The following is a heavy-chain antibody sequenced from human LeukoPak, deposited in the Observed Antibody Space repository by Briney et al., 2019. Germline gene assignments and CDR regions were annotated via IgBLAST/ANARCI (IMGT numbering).Heavy chain of an antibody. CDR3: AKDYYGSGSYQYYFDY. J-gene: IGHJ4*02. Sequence: GGSLRLSCAASGFIFSGYGMHWVRQAPGKGLEWVAFIQYDGNNKYYADSVKGRFTISRDNSKNTLYLQMNSLRAGDTAVYYCAKDYYGSGSYQYYFDYWGQGTLVTVSS. D-gene: IGHD3-10*01. CDR2: IQYDGNNK. V-gene: IGHV3-30*02. CDR1: GFIFSGYG.